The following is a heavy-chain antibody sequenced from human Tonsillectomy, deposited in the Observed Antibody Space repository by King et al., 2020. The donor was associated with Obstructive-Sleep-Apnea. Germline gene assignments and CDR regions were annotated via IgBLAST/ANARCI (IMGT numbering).Heavy chain of an antibody. V-gene: IGHV3-73*01. CDR3: TRRSEAAATGMDV. D-gene: IGHD6-13*01. J-gene: IGHJ6*02. CDR2: IRSKSNNYAT. Sequence: VQLVESGGGLVQPGGSLKLSCAASGFTFSVSAMHWVRQASGKGLEWVGRIRSKSNNYATVYAASVKGRFTISRDDSKNTAYLQMNSLKTEDTAVYYFTRRSEAAATGMDVWGQGTTVIVSS. CDR1: GFTFSVSA.